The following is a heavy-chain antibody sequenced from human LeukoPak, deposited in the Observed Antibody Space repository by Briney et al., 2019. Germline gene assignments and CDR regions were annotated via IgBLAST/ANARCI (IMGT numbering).Heavy chain of an antibody. V-gene: IGHV3-7*03. Sequence: GGSLRLSCAASGFTFSSTWMDWVRQAPGKGLEWVANINQAGSEKYYVDSVKGRFTIPRDHAKNSLYLQIHSLRAEDTAVYYCVRESWYFDLWGRGTLVTVSS. J-gene: IGHJ2*01. CDR1: GFTFSSTW. CDR2: INQAGSEK. CDR3: VRESWYFDL.